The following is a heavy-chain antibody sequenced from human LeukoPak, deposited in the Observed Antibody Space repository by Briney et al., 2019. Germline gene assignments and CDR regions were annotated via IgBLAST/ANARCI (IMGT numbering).Heavy chain of an antibody. V-gene: IGHV1-69*13. J-gene: IGHJ4*02. CDR3: ARDGTEYDFWSGYLVT. Sequence: SVRVSCKASGGTFSSYAISWVRQAPGQGLEWMGGIIPIFGTANYAQKFQGRVTITADESTSTAYMELSSLRSEDTAVYYCARDGTEYDFWSGYLVTWGQGTLVTVTS. D-gene: IGHD3-3*01. CDR2: IIPIFGTA. CDR1: GGTFSSYA.